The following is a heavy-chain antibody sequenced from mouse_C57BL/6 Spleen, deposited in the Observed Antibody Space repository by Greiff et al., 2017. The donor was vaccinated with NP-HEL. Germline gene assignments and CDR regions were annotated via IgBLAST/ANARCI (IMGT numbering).Heavy chain of an antibody. J-gene: IGHJ3*01. D-gene: IGHD2-4*01. V-gene: IGHV5-9*01. CDR1: GFTFSSYT. CDR2: ISGGGGNT. Sequence: EVKLVESGGGLVKPGGSLKLSCAASGFTFSSYTMSWVRQTPEKRLEWVATISGGGGNTYYPDSVKGRCTISRDNAKNTLYLQMSSLRSEDTAWYYCARQDYYDYTWFAYWGQGTLVTVSA. CDR3: ARQDYYDYTWFAY.